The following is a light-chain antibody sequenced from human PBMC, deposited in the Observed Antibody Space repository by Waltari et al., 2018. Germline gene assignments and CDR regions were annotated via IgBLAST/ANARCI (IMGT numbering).Light chain of an antibody. J-gene: IGLJ2*01. Sequence: SYELTQPSSVSVSPGQTARITCSGDVLAKRYTRWFQQKPGQAPVLVIYKDIERPSGIPERFSGSSSGTTVTLTISGAQVEDEADYYCYSVDDNKRVFGGGTKLTVL. CDR2: KDI. CDR3: YSVDDNKRV. V-gene: IGLV3-27*01. CDR1: VLAKRY.